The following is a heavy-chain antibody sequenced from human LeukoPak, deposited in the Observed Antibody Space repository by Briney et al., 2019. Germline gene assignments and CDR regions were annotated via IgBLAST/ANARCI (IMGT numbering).Heavy chain of an antibody. V-gene: IGHV3-48*04. CDR2: IGTTTSTI. Sequence: GGSLRLSCAASGFTLSSFGMNWVRQAPGKGLEWVSYIGTTTSTIYYADSVKVRFTISRDNAKNSLSLQMNSLRAEDTAVYYCARDGGATLVRGVITFDYWGQGTLVTVSS. CDR3: ARDGGATLVRGVITFDY. CDR1: GFTLSSFG. J-gene: IGHJ4*02. D-gene: IGHD3-10*01.